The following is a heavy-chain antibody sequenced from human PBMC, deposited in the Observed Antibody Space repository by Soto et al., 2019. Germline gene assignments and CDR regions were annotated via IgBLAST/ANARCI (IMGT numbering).Heavy chain of an antibody. V-gene: IGHV3-30-3*01. CDR2: ISYDGSNK. D-gene: IGHD3-16*02. CDR3: ARSNNYDYVWGSYRPVYYFDY. CDR1: GFTFSSYA. Sequence: GGSLRLSCAASGFTFSSYAMHWVRQAPGKGLEWVAVISYDGSNKYYADSVKGRFTISRDNSKNTLYLQMNSLRAEDTAVYYCARSNNYDYVWGSYRPVYYFDYWGQGTLVTVSS. J-gene: IGHJ4*02.